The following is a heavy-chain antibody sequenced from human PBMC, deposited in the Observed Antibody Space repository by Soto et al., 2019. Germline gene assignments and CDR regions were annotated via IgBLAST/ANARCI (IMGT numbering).Heavy chain of an antibody. J-gene: IGHJ6*02. CDR1: GFTFSSYA. Sequence: EVQLLESGGGLVQPGGSLRLSCAASGFTFSSYAMSWVRQAPGKGLEWVSAISGSGGSTYYADSVKGRFTISRDNSKNTLYLEMESLRAEDTAVYYCAKDVGGGYDVWSGYLNGYYYYGMDVWGQGTTVTVSS. CDR3: AKDVGGGYDVWSGYLNGYYYYGMDV. V-gene: IGHV3-23*01. CDR2: ISGSGGST. D-gene: IGHD3-3*01.